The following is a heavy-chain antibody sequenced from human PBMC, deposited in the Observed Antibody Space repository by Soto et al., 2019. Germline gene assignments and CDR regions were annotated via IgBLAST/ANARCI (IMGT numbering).Heavy chain of an antibody. CDR2: ISAYNGNT. Sequence: ASVKVSFRASGYPFTSYGVSLVRPAPGQGLEWMGWISAYNGNTNYAQKLQGRVTMTTDTSTSTVYMELRSLRSDDTAVYYCARLKLVAGYFDPWGQGTLVTVSS. CDR3: ARLKLVAGYFDP. D-gene: IGHD6-19*01. J-gene: IGHJ5*02. V-gene: IGHV1-18*01. CDR1: GYPFTSYG.